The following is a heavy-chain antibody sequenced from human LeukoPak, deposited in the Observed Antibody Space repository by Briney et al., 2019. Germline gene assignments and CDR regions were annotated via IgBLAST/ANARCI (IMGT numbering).Heavy chain of an antibody. J-gene: IGHJ4*02. CDR1: GGSIRNYY. CDR3: ARKGGTFDY. CDR2: IYYSGST. V-gene: IGHV4-59*08. Sequence: PSETLSLTCTVSGGSIRNYYWSWLRQPPGKGLEWIGYIYYSGSTNYNPPLKSRVPISVDTSKNQFSLKLSSVTAADTAVYYWARKGGTFDYWGQGTLVTVSS. D-gene: IGHD2-15*01.